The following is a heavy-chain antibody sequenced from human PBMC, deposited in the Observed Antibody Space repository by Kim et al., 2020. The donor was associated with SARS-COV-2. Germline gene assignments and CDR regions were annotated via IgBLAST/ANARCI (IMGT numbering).Heavy chain of an antibody. Sequence: SETLSLTCAVYGGSFSGYYWSWIRQPPGKGLEWIGEVNHSGSTNCKPSLKSRVTISLDTSKNQFSLKLTPVTAADTAVYYCARRIWFGDQTNWYFDLWGR. CDR1: GGSFSGYY. D-gene: IGHD3-10*01. CDR3: ARRIWFGDQTNWYFDL. CDR2: VNHSGST. J-gene: IGHJ2*01. V-gene: IGHV4-34*01.